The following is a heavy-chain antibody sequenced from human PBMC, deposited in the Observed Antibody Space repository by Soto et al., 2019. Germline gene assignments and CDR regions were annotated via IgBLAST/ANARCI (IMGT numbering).Heavy chain of an antibody. D-gene: IGHD2-2*01. CDR3: TKGRSTSCFAPVDY. J-gene: IGHJ4*02. V-gene: IGHV3-9*01. CDR1: GFIFDDYA. CDR2: ISWNSGTI. Sequence: EVQLVESGGGLVQPGRSLRLSCAASGFIFDDYAMHWVRQAPGKGLEWVSSISWNSGTIVYADSVKGRFTISRANAKNSLYLQMNSLRTVATAFYYCTKGRSTSCFAPVDYWGQGTLVTVSS.